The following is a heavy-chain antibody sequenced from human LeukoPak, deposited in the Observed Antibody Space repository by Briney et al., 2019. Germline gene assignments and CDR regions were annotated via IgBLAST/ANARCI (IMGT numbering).Heavy chain of an antibody. CDR3: ARRAGESSGWAHLDY. V-gene: IGHV3-21*01. D-gene: IGHD6-19*01. CDR1: GFTFSNYG. CDR2: ISRTGNI. J-gene: IGHJ4*02. Sequence: GGSLRLSCAASGFTFSNYGMHWVRQAPGKGLDWVSSISRTGNIYYSDSVKGRFTIFRDNAKNSLYLQMNSLRVEDTAVYYCARRAGESSGWAHLDYWGQGTLVTVSS.